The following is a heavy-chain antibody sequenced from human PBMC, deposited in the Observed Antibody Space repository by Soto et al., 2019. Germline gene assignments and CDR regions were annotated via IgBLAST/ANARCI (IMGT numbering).Heavy chain of an antibody. CDR1: GYTFTSYA. D-gene: IGHD2-2*01. J-gene: IGHJ3*02. V-gene: IGHV1-3*01. CDR2: INAGNGNT. Sequence: ASVKVSCKASGYTFTSYAMHWVRQAPGQRLEWMGWINAGNGNTKYSQKFQGRVTITRDTSASTAYMELSSLRSEDTAVYYCATAIDDDAFDIWGRGTIVNVSS. CDR3: ATAIDDDAFDI.